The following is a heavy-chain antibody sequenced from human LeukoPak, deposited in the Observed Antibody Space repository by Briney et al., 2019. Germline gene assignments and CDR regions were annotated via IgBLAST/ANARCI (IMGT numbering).Heavy chain of an antibody. CDR2: IYYSGST. D-gene: IGHD3-3*01. CDR1: GGSISSYY. V-gene: IGHV4-59*08. CDR3: ARRGAAYYDFRSGYKQAFDI. J-gene: IGHJ3*02. Sequence: PSETLSLTCTVSGGSISSYYWSWIRQPPGKGLEWIGYIYYSGSTNYNPSLKSRVTISVDTSKNQFSLKLSSVTAADTAVYYCARRGAAYYDFRSGYKQAFDIWGQGTMVTVSS.